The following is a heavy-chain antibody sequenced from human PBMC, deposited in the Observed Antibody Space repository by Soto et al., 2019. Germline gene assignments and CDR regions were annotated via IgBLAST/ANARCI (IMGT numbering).Heavy chain of an antibody. J-gene: IGHJ4*02. CDR3: ARHFSVDYFDY. Sequence: PAETLSLTCTVSGGSISSYYWSWIRQPPGKGLEWIGYISYSGSTNYNPSLKSRVTISVDTSKNQFSLKLSSVTAADTAVYYCARHFSVDYFDYCGQGALVTVSS. CDR2: ISYSGST. CDR1: GGSISSYY. V-gene: IGHV4-59*08.